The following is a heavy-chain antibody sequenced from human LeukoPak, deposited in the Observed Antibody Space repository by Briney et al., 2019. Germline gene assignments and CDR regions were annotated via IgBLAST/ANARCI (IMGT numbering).Heavy chain of an antibody. J-gene: IGHJ4*02. CDR2: INAGNGHT. Sequence: ASVKVSCKTSAYSFIPYAMHWVRQAPGQRLEWMGWINAGNGHTKYSQEFQGRLTITRDTSANIVYMDLSSMRSEDMAVYYCARGRWVATNQAYYFDDWGQGTLVTVSS. V-gene: IGHV1-3*03. D-gene: IGHD5-12*01. CDR1: AYSFIPYA. CDR3: ARGRWVATNQAYYFDD.